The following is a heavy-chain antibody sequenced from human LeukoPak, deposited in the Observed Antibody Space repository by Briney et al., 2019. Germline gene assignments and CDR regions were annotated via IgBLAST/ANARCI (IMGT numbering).Heavy chain of an antibody. V-gene: IGHV4-34*01. D-gene: IGHD6-19*01. CDR3: ASGAVAGTLYYYGMDV. Sequence: PSETLSLTCAVYGGSFSGYYWSWIRQPPGKGLEWIGEINHSGSTNYNPSLKSRVTISVDTSKNQFSLKLSSVTAADTAVYYCASGAVAGTLYYYGMDVWGQGTTVTVSS. CDR1: GGSFSGYY. CDR2: INHSGST. J-gene: IGHJ6*02.